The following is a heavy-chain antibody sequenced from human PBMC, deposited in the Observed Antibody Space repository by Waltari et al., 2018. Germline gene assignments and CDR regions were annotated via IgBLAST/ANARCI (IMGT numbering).Heavy chain of an antibody. J-gene: IGHJ4*02. CDR1: GFTFTSSA. D-gene: IGHD3-10*01. CDR3: AATPFRSGSYPTFDY. V-gene: IGHV1-58*02. CDR2: IVVGSGNT. Sequence: QMQLVQSGPEVKKPGTSVKVSCKASGFTFTSSAMQWVRQARGQRLEWIGWIVVGSGNTNYAQKFQERVTITRDISTSTAYMELSSLRSEDTAVYYWAATPFRSGSYPTFDYWGQGTLVTVSS.